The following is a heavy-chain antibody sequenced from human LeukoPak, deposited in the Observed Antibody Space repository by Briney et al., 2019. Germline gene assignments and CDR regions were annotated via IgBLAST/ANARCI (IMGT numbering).Heavy chain of an antibody. CDR1: GYTFAGYY. D-gene: IGHD6-13*01. CDR2: INPNSGGT. CDR3: ARARAAAGSDY. V-gene: IGHV1-2*02. J-gene: IGHJ4*02. Sequence: ASVKVSCKASGYTFAGYYMHWVRQAPGQGLEWMGWINPNSGGTNYAQKFQGRVTMTRDTSISTAYMELSRLRSDDTAVYYCARARAAAGSDYWGQGTLVAVSS.